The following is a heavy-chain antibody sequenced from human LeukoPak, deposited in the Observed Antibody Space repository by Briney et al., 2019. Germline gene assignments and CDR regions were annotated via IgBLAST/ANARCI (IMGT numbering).Heavy chain of an antibody. CDR1: GFTFSSYE. V-gene: IGHV3-48*03. Sequence: GGSLRLSCAASGFTFSSYEMNWGCQAPGEGLERVSYISSSGSTIYYADSGKGRFTISRDNAKNSLYLQMNSLRAEDTAVYYCAELGITMIGGVWGKGTTVAISS. CDR3: AELGITMIGGV. J-gene: IGHJ6*04. CDR2: ISSSGSTI. D-gene: IGHD3-10*02.